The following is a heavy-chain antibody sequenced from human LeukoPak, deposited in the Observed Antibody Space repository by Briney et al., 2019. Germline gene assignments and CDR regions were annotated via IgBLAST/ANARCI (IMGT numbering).Heavy chain of an antibody. J-gene: IGHJ4*02. D-gene: IGHD5-18*01. CDR1: GFTFSSYA. V-gene: IGHV3-30*04. CDR2: ISYDGSNK. CDR3: ARALNSYGYSYELSDY. Sequence: PGGSLRLPCAASGFTFSSYAMHWVRQAPGKGLEWVAVISYDGSNKYYADSVKGRFTISRDNSKNTLYLQMNSLRAEDTAVYYCARALNSYGYSYELSDYWGQGTLVTVSS.